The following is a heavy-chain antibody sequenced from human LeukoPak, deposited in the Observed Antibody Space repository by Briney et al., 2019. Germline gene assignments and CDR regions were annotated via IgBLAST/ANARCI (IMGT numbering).Heavy chain of an antibody. Sequence: GGSLRLSCAASGFTFSNNWMSWVRQAPGKGLEWVANIKEDGSEKYYVDSVKGRFTISRDNARNSLYLQMNSLRAEDTAVYYCASGRQLGYWGQGTLVTVPS. D-gene: IGHD6-13*01. J-gene: IGHJ4*02. CDR2: IKEDGSEK. V-gene: IGHV3-7*01. CDR1: GFTFSNNW. CDR3: ASGRQLGY.